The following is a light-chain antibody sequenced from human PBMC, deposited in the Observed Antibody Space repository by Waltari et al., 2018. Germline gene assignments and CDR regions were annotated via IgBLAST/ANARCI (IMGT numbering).Light chain of an antibody. CDR3: HQYDNLPFT. CDR2: DAS. CDR1: QDINNY. V-gene: IGKV1-33*01. Sequence: DIQMTQSPSSLSASVGDRVTITCQASQDINNYLNWYQQKPGKAPKLLIYDASSLETGVPSRFSGSGSGSHFTFTISSLQAEDIATYYCHQYDNLPFTFGPGTKVDIK. J-gene: IGKJ3*01.